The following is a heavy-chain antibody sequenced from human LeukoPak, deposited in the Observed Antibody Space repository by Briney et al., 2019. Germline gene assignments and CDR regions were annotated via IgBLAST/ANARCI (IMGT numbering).Heavy chain of an antibody. CDR3: AKAPGDYYYFDY. Sequence: GGSLRLSCEASGFTFNTYSMNWARQAPGKGLEWVSAISGSGGSTYYADSVKGRFTISRDNPKNTLYLQVNSLRAEDTAIYYCAKAPGDYYYFDYWGQGTLVTVSS. J-gene: IGHJ4*02. CDR1: GFTFNTYS. D-gene: IGHD7-27*01. V-gene: IGHV3-23*01. CDR2: ISGSGGST.